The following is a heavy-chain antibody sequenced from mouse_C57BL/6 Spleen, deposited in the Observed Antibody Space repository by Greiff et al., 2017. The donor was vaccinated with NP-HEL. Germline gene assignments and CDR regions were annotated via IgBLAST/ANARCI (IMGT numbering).Heavy chain of an antibody. CDR1: GYTFTSYW. J-gene: IGHJ4*01. CDR3: ASRWAFYAMDY. Sequence: QVQLQQPGAELVMPGASVKLSCKASGYTFTSYWMHWVKQRPGQGLEWIGEIDPSDSYTNYNQKFKGKSTLTVDKSSSTAYMQLRRLTSEDSAVSYCASRWAFYAMDYWGQGTSVTVSS. CDR2: IDPSDSYT. D-gene: IGHD1-1*02. V-gene: IGHV1-69*01.